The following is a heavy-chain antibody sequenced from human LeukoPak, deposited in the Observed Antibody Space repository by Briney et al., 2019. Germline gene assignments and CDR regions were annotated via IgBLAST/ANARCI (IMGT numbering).Heavy chain of an antibody. CDR1: GYNFTIRW. J-gene: IGHJ4*02. Sequence: PGESLKISCEGSGYNFTIRWIGWVRQMPGKGLEWMGIIYPGDSDTRYNPSFQGQITISADKSISTAYVQWSSLKASDTAMYYCARSHDYSNYVAFWGQGTLVTVSS. CDR3: ARSHDYSNYVAF. V-gene: IGHV5-51*01. CDR2: IYPGDSDT. D-gene: IGHD4-11*01.